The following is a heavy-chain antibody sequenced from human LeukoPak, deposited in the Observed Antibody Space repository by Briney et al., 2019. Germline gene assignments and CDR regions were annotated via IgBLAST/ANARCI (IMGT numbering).Heavy chain of an antibody. D-gene: IGHD3-3*01. V-gene: IGHV3-21*01. CDR1: GFTFSSYS. CDR3: ARGRIDTIFGVVIYNWFDP. Sequence: GSLRLSCAASGFTFSSYSINWVRQAPGKGLEWVSSISSSSSYIYYADSVKGRFTISRDNAKNSLYLQMNSLRAEDTAVYYCARGRIDTIFGVVIYNWFDPWGQGTLVTVSS. CDR2: ISSSSSYI. J-gene: IGHJ5*02.